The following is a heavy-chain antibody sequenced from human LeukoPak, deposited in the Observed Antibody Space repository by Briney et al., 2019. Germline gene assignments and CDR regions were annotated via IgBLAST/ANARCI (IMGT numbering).Heavy chain of an antibody. CDR1: GYTFTGYY. J-gene: IGHJ4*02. CDR2: INPNSGGT. CDR3: ARDLGQLLSPDY. Sequence: ASVKVSCKASGYTFTGYYMHWVRQAPGQGLEWMGWINPNSGGTNYAQKLQGRVTMTTDTSTSTAYMELRSLRSDDTAVYYCARDLGQLLSPDYWGQGTLVTVSS. V-gene: IGHV1-2*02. D-gene: IGHD2-2*01.